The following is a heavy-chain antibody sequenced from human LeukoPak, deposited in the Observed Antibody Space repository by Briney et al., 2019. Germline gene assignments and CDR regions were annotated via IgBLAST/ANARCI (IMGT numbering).Heavy chain of an antibody. CDR1: GFIFSHHG. D-gene: IGHD5-18*01. Sequence: GGSLRLSCAASGFIFSHHGMNWVRQAPGKGLEWVSGIRTDGVTTYYADSVKGRFIISRGNSKNTVYLQMNSLRAEDTAVYYCARVGGIQLWSRYFDYWGQGTLVTVSS. CDR3: ARVGGIQLWSRYFDY. V-gene: IGHV3-23*01. J-gene: IGHJ4*02. CDR2: IRTDGVTT.